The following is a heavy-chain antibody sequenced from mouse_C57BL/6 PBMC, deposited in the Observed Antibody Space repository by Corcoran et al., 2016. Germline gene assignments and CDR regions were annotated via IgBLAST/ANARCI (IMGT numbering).Heavy chain of an antibody. CDR1: GYSITSGYY. CDR3: ARKGRYGSSYWYFDV. CDR2: ISYDGSN. J-gene: IGHJ1*03. Sequence: DVQLQESAPGRVKPSQSLSLTCSFTGYSITSGYYWNWIRQFQGNKLEWRGHISYDGSNNNNQSLKNQITITRDTSKNQFFLKLNSVTTEDTATYYCARKGRYGSSYWYFDVWGTGTTVTVSS. V-gene: IGHV3-6*01. D-gene: IGHD1-1*01.